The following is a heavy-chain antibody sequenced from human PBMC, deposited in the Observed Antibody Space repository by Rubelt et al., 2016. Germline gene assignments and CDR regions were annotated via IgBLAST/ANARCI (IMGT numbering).Heavy chain of an antibody. Sequence: EVQLLESGGGLVQPGGSLRLSCAASGFTFSNYAMRWVRQAPGKGLEWVSTSSGSSGNTYYADSVTGRFTISRDNSKNTLYPQMNSLRAEDTAVYYCAKGISSSWYYFDYWGQGTLVTVSS. CDR3: AKGISSSWYYFDY. CDR2: SSGSSGNT. V-gene: IGHV3-23*01. D-gene: IGHD6-13*01. J-gene: IGHJ4*02. CDR1: GFTFSNYA.